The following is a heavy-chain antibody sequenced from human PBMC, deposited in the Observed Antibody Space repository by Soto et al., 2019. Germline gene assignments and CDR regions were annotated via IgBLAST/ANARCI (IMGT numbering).Heavy chain of an antibody. J-gene: IGHJ4*02. CDR1: GGSTSSSPYC. Sequence: SETLSLTCTVSGGSTSSSPYCWGWVRQPPGTGLEWIGSICYSGTTYYNPSLPALKSRVTISVDTSKNQFSLRLSSVTAADTAVYYCARARLVRYLAWLSRYYFDYWGQGTLVTVS. CDR3: ARARLVRYLAWLSRYYFDY. V-gene: IGHV4-39*01. CDR2: ICYSGTT. D-gene: IGHD3-9*01.